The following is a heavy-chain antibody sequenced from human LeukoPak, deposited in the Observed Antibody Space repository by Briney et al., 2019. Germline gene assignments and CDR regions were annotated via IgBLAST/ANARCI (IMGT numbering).Heavy chain of an antibody. CDR3: AIGRRDGYNLVDSFDY. V-gene: IGHV3-21*01. Sequence: GGSLRLSCAASGFTFSNYSMNWVRQAPGKGLEWVSSISSRSSYIYYADSVKGRFTISRDNAKNSLYLQMNSLRAEDTAVYYCAIGRRDGYNLVDSFDYWGQGTLVTVSS. CDR1: GFTFSNYS. D-gene: IGHD5-24*01. CDR2: ISSRSSYI. J-gene: IGHJ4*02.